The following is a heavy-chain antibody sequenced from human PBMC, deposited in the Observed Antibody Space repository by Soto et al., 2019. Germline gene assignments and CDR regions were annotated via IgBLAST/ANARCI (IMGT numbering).Heavy chain of an antibody. Sequence: ETLSLTCTVAGGCISSSSYYWGWIRQPPGKGLEWIGSIYYSGSTYYNPSLKSRVTISVDTSKKQLSLKLSSVTAADTAVYYCARHLYGFDYWGQGTLVTVSS. J-gene: IGHJ4*02. CDR2: IYYSGST. V-gene: IGHV4-39*01. D-gene: IGHD2-8*01. CDR1: GGCISSSSYY. CDR3: ARHLYGFDY.